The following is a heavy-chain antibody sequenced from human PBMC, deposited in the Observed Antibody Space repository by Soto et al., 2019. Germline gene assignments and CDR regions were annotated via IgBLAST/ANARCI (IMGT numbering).Heavy chain of an antibody. CDR2: IYHSGST. CDR1: GGSISSSNW. J-gene: IGHJ4*02. D-gene: IGHD2-21*02. Sequence: SETLSLTCAVSGGSISSSNWWSWVRQPPGKGLEWIGEIYHSGSTSYNPSLKSRVTISVDKSKNQFSLKLSSVTAADTAVYYCARAPVYCGGDCYWLWGQGNLVTVSS. V-gene: IGHV4-4*02. CDR3: ARAPVYCGGDCYWL.